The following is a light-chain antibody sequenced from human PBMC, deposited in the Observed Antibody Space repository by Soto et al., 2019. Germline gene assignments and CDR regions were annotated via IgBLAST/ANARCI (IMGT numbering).Light chain of an antibody. CDR1: QGIRNN. CDR3: LQDYNFPYT. Sequence: AIQMTQSPSSLSASVGDRVAITCRASQGIRNNLGWYQQKPGKAPKLLIYAASSLQSGVPSRFSGSGSGTDFTLTISSLQPEDFATYFCLQDYNFPYTVGQGTKLEIK. CDR2: AAS. V-gene: IGKV1-6*01. J-gene: IGKJ2*01.